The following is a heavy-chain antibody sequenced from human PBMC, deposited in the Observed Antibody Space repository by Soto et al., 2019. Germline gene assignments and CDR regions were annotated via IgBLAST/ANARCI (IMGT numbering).Heavy chain of an antibody. J-gene: IGHJ5*02. CDR1: GGSISSGGYY. Sequence: QVQLQESGPGLVKPSQTLSLTCTVSGGSISSGGYYWSWIRQHPGKGLEWIGYIYYSGSTYYNPSLKSRVTISVDTSKNQFSLKLSSVTAADTAVYYCARAGWGYDMSNWFDPWGQGTLVTVSS. CDR3: ARAGWGYDMSNWFDP. V-gene: IGHV4-31*03. D-gene: IGHD3-9*01. CDR2: IYYSGST.